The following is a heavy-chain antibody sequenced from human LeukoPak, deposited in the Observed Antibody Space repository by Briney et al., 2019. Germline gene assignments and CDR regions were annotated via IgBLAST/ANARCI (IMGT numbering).Heavy chain of an antibody. CDR2: INPNSGGT. J-gene: IGHJ6*02. CDR3: ARGSRSTSLDGMDV. Sequence: ASVKVSCKASGYTFTGYYMHWVRQAHGQGLEWMGWINPNSGGTNYAQKFQGRVTMTRDTSISTAYMELSRLRSDDTAVYYCARGSRSTSLDGMDVWGQGTTVTVSS. CDR1: GYTFTGYY. V-gene: IGHV1-2*02. D-gene: IGHD5/OR15-5a*01.